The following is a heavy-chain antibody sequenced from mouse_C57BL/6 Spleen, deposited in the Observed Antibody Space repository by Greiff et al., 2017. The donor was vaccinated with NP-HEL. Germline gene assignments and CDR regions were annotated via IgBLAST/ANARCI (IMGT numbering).Heavy chain of an antibody. Sequence: VQLKQSGPELVKPGASVKMSCKASGYTFTDYNMHWVKQSHGKSLEWIGYINPNNGGTSYNQKFKGKATLTVNKSSSTAYMELRSLTSEDSAVYYCARSYGSSYDYWGQGTTLTVSS. J-gene: IGHJ2*01. D-gene: IGHD1-1*01. CDR1: GYTFTDYN. CDR3: ARSYGSSYDY. CDR2: INPNNGGT. V-gene: IGHV1-22*01.